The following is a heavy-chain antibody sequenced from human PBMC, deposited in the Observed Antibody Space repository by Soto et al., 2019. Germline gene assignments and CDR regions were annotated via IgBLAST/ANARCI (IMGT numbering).Heavy chain of an antibody. J-gene: IGHJ4*02. CDR2: INHSGST. V-gene: IGHV4-34*01. CDR1: GGSFSGYY. CDR3: ARGHVDTAPWFDY. Sequence: PSETLSLTCAVYGGSFSGYYWSWIRQPPGKGLEWIGEINHSGSTNYNPSLKSRVTISVDTSKNQFSLKLSSVTAADTAVYYCARGHVDTAPWFDYRGQGTLVTVSS. D-gene: IGHD5-18*01.